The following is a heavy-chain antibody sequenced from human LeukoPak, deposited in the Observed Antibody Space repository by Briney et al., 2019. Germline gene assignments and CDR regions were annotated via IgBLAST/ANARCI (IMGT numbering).Heavy chain of an antibody. CDR2: ISYDGSNK. CDR1: GFTFSSYG. CDR3: AKDSNYYDSTAFDI. V-gene: IGHV3-30*18. J-gene: IGHJ3*02. D-gene: IGHD3-22*01. Sequence: GGSLRLSCAASGFTFSSYGMHWVRQAPGKGPEWVAVISYDGSNKYYADSVKGRFTISRDNSKNTLYLQMNSLRAEDTAVYYCAKDSNYYDSTAFDIWGQGTMVTVAS.